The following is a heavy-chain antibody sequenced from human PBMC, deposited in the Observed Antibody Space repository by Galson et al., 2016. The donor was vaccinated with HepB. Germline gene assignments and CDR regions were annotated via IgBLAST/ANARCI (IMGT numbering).Heavy chain of an antibody. CDR3: ARGAGGYFDY. D-gene: IGHD3-10*01. J-gene: IGHJ4*02. V-gene: IGHV1-18*01. Sequence: SVKVSCKASGYTFTNYGLSWVRQAPGQGLEYMGWISAYNGDTNYAQNLQGRVTMTTDTSTRTAYMELRGLRSDDTAVYYCARGAGGYFDYWGQGTLVTVSS. CDR1: GYTFTNYG. CDR2: ISAYNGDT.